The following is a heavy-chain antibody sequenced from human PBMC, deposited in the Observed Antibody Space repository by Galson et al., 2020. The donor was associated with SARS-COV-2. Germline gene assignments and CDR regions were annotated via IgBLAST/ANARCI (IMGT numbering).Heavy chain of an antibody. J-gene: IGHJ4*02. D-gene: IGHD4-4*01. Sequence: SLKISCAASGFTFDDYAMHWVRQAPGKGLEWVSGISWNSGSIGYADSVKGRFTISRDNAKNSLYLQMNSLRAEDTALYYCAKDIRRYSNYVVYWGQGTLVTVSS. CDR2: ISWNSGSI. CDR3: AKDIRRYSNYVVY. CDR1: GFTFDDYA. V-gene: IGHV3-9*01.